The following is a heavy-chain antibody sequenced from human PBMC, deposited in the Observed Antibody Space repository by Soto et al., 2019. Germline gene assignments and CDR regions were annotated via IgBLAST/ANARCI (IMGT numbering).Heavy chain of an antibody. CDR3: ARTYDSNGYANEFDS. J-gene: IGHJ4*02. V-gene: IGHV4-59*12. D-gene: IGHD3-22*01. CDR2: IYDNGIT. Sequence: QVVLQESGRGLVKPSETLSLTCSVSGRSITSYYWSWVRQPPGKGLEWIGYIYDNGITSQNPSLKSRVTMSADTSQNQFSLKLTSVTGADTAVYYCARTYDSNGYANEFDSWGQGILVTVTS. CDR1: GRSITSYY.